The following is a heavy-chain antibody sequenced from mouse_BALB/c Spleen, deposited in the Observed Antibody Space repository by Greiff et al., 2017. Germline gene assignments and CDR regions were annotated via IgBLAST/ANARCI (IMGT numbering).Heavy chain of an antibody. CDR3: AGTDYGDAMDY. J-gene: IGHJ4*01. Sequence: QVQLKQSGAELVRPGTSVKVSCKASGYAFTNYLIEWVKQRPGQGLEWIGVINPGSGGTNYNEKFKGKATLTADKSSSTAYMQLSSLTSDDSAVYFCAGTDYGDAMDYWGQGTSVTVSS. V-gene: IGHV1-54*01. CDR1: GYAFTNYL. CDR2: INPGSGGT. D-gene: IGHD1-1*02.